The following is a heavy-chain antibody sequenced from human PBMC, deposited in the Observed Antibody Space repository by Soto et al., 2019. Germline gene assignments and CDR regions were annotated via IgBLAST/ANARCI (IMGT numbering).Heavy chain of an antibody. CDR2: VSNYNGNR. CDR1: GYSFTNFG. Sequence: QVQLVQSGLEVKKPGASVKVSCKASGYSFTNFGFNWVRQAPGQGLEWMGWVSNYNGNRKYAEKFQGRVTMTTDKSANTAYMELGSLRSDDTALYYCASGKMVRGPRPQYYFYFGMDVWGQGTTLIVSS. V-gene: IGHV1-18*01. J-gene: IGHJ6*02. CDR3: ASGKMVRGPRPQYYFYFGMDV. D-gene: IGHD3-10*01.